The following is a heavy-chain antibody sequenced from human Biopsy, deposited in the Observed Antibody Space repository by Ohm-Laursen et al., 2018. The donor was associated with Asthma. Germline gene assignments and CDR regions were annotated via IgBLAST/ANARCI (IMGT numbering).Heavy chain of an antibody. V-gene: IGHV3-33*01. J-gene: IGHJ5*02. CDR3: ARGREGSGSYFTSHWFDP. CDR2: IWYDGSKK. CDR1: GFSISSYG. Sequence: SLRLSCAASGFSISSYGMHWVRQAPGKGLEWVTLIWYDGSKKYYSESVKGRFTIARDNSKNTLYLQMNSLRVEDTAVYYCARGREGSGSYFTSHWFDPWGPGTLVTVSS. D-gene: IGHD3-10*01.